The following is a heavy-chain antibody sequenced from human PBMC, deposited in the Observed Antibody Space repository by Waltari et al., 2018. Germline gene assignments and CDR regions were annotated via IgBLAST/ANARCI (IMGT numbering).Heavy chain of an antibody. CDR3: ARDRGRGLYLDS. CDR2: SHRSGRI. Sequence: QLQLQESGPGLVKPSGTLSLTCTVSGDSMSSNDWWSWVRQPPGKGLEWIGQSHRSGRINYNPSLESRVTISIDTANNQFSVKVTSTTAADTAVYYCARDRGRGLYLDSWGRGTLVTVSP. CDR1: GDSMSSNDW. V-gene: IGHV4-4*02. J-gene: IGHJ4*02. D-gene: IGHD2-15*01.